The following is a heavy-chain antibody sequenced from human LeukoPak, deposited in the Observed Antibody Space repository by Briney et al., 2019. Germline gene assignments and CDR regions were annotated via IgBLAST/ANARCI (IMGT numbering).Heavy chain of an antibody. CDR1: GYTFTSYG. D-gene: IGHD6-13*01. CDR3: ARNPLAAAGAAGYFDY. Sequence: GASVKVSCKVSGYTFTSYGISWVRQAPGQGLEWMGWISAYNGNTNYAQKLQGRVTMTTDTSTSTAYMELRSLRSDDTAVYYCARNPLAAAGAAGYFDYWGQGTLVTVSS. CDR2: ISAYNGNT. V-gene: IGHV1-18*01. J-gene: IGHJ4*02.